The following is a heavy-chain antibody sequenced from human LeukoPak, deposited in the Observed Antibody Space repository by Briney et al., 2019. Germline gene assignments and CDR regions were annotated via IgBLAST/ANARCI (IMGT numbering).Heavy chain of an antibody. D-gene: IGHD4-17*01. CDR1: GFTFNSYE. Sequence: GGSLRLSCAASGFTFNSYEMNWVRQSPGKGLEWVSYISGSDSSSGKTESYADSVKGRFTISRDSAKNSLFLHMNSLRVEDTGVYYCTRDHAYGYDNWGHGTLVTVSS. CDR2: ISGSDSSSGKTE. J-gene: IGHJ4*01. V-gene: IGHV3-48*03. CDR3: TRDHAYGYDN.